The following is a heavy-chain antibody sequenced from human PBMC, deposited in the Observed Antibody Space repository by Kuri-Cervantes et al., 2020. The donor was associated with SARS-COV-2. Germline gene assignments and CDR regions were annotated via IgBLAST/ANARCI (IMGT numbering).Heavy chain of an antibody. D-gene: IGHD3-3*01. CDR3: TRDDFWSGYFDY. Sequence: GESLKISCTASGFTFGDYAMSWVRQAPGKGLEWVGFIRSKAYGGTTEYAASVKGRFTISRDDSKSIAYLQMNSLKTEDTAVYYCTRDDFWSGYFDYWGQGTLVIVSS. J-gene: IGHJ4*02. V-gene: IGHV3-49*04. CDR2: IRSKAYGGTT. CDR1: GFTFGDYA.